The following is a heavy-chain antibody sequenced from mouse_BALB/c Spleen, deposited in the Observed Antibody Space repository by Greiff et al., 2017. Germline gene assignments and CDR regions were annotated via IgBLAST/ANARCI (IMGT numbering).Heavy chain of an antibody. D-gene: IGHD1-1*01. Sequence: VHLVESGAELAKPGASVKMSCKASGYTFTSYWMHWVKQRPGQGLEWIGYINPSTGYTEYNQKFKDKATLTADKSSSTAYMQLSSLTSEDSAVYYCARTHYGSSYGWFAYWGQGTLVTVSA. CDR3: ARTHYGSSYGWFAY. CDR1: GYTFTSYW. CDR2: INPSTGYT. V-gene: IGHV1-7*01. J-gene: IGHJ3*01.